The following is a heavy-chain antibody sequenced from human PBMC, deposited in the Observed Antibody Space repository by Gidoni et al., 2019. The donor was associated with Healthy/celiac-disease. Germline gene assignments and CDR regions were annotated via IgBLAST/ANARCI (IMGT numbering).Heavy chain of an antibody. Sequence: QVQLVESGGGVVQPGRSLRLSCAASGFTFSSYGMHWVRQAPGKGLEWVAVIWYDGSNKYYADSVKGRFTISRDKSKNTLYLQMNSLRAEDTAVYYCARDAYSSPDYWGQGTLVTVSS. J-gene: IGHJ4*02. CDR2: IWYDGSNK. CDR3: ARDAYSSPDY. V-gene: IGHV3-33*01. D-gene: IGHD5-18*01. CDR1: GFTFSSYG.